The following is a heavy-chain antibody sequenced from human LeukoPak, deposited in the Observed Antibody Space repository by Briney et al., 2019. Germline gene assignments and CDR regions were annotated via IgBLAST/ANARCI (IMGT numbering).Heavy chain of an antibody. D-gene: IGHD1-7*01. J-gene: IGHJ4*02. CDR3: ARAGITGTTEDY. CDR1: GYSFTSYW. Sequence: GESLKISRKGSGYSFTSYWISWVRQMPGKGLEWMGRIDPSDSYTNYSPSFQGHVTISADKSISTAYLQWSSLKASDTAMYYCARAGITGTTEDYWGQGTLVTVSS. CDR2: IDPSDSYT. V-gene: IGHV5-10-1*01.